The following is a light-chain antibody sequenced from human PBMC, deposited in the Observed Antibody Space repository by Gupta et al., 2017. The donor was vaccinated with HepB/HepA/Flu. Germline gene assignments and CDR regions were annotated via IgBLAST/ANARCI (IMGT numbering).Light chain of an antibody. V-gene: IGLV3-21*03. CDR2: DDN. Sequence: SYVLTQPHSVSVAPGKTARITCGGNNLGTYAVQWYQQKPGQAPVLFLYDDNDRPSGIPERFSGSNSGNTATLSISRVEAGDEADYYCQMWDNFSDHVVFGGGTKLTVL. CDR1: NLGTYA. CDR3: QMWDNFSDHVV. J-gene: IGLJ2*01.